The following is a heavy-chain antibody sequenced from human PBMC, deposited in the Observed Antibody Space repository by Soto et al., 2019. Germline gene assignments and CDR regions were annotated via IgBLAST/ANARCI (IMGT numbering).Heavy chain of an antibody. V-gene: IGHV4-59*08. CDR2: IYYSGST. CDR1: GGSISSYY. CDR3: ARVKCSGGSCYLGY. Sequence: SETLSLTCTVSGGSISSYYWSWIRQPPGKGLEWIGYIYYSGSTNYNPSLKSRVTISVDTSKNQFSLKLGSVTAADTAVYYCARVKCSGGSCYLGYWGQGTLVTVS. D-gene: IGHD2-15*01. J-gene: IGHJ4*02.